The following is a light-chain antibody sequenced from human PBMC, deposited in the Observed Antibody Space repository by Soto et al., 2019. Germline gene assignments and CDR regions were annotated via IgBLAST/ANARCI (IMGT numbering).Light chain of an antibody. J-gene: IGKJ1*01. Sequence: DIVMTQSPDSLAVSLGERATINCRSSQSVLFSSNRRNYLAWYQQKPGQPPRLLISWASTRESGVSDRFSGSGSGTEFTLTISSLQAADVAVYYCQQYYGPPWTFGQVTQVEVK. CDR1: QSVLFSSNRRNY. V-gene: IGKV4-1*01. CDR2: WAS. CDR3: QQYYGPPWT.